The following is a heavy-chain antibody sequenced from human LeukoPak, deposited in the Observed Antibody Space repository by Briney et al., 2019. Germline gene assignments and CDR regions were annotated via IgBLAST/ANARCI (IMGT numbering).Heavy chain of an antibody. Sequence: GGSLRLSCAASGFTFSDYYMSWIRQAPGKGLEWVSYISSSGSTIYYADSVKGRFTISRDNAKNSLYLQMNSLRAEGTALYYCARDLRHPDAFDIWGQGTMVTVSS. V-gene: IGHV3-11*01. CDR2: ISSSGSTI. J-gene: IGHJ3*02. CDR1: GFTFSDYY. CDR3: ARDLRHPDAFDI. D-gene: IGHD6-25*01.